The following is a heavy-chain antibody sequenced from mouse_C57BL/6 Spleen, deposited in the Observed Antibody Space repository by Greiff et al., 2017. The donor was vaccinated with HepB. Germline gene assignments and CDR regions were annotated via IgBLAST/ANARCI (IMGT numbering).Heavy chain of an antibody. V-gene: IGHV1-59*01. CDR1: GYTFTSYW. Sequence: QVQLQQPGAELVRPGTSVKLSCKASGYTFTSYWMHWVKQRPGQGLEWIGVIDPSDSYTNYNQKFKGKATLTVDTSSSTAYMQLSSLTSEDSAVYYCATYSNYEWFAYWGQGTLVTVSA. J-gene: IGHJ3*01. CDR3: ATYSNYEWFAY. D-gene: IGHD2-5*01. CDR2: IDPSDSYT.